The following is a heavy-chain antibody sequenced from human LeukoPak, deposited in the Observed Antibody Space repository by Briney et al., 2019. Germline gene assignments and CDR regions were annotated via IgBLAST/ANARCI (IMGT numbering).Heavy chain of an antibody. Sequence: GGSLRLSCAASGFTFSSYAMHWVRQAPGKGLEWVALISYDGSNKYYLDSVKGRFTISRDNSKNTLYLQMNSLRAEDTAVYYCAKELREQWLGYYFDYWGQGTLVTVSS. V-gene: IGHV3-30*04. CDR2: ISYDGSNK. CDR1: GFTFSSYA. CDR3: AKELREQWLGYYFDY. J-gene: IGHJ4*02. D-gene: IGHD6-19*01.